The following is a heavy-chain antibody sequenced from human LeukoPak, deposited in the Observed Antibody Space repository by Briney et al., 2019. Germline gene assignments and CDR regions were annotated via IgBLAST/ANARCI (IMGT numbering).Heavy chain of an antibody. V-gene: IGHV3-21*01. J-gene: IGHJ4*02. D-gene: IGHD3-22*01. CDR3: ARESSSSDMYYYDTSGYSHYFDY. CDR1: GFTFSSYS. Sequence: GGSLRLSCAASGFTFSSYSMNWVRQAPGKGLEWVSSISSSSSYIYYADSVKGRFTISRDNSKNTLYLQMNSLRPEDTAIYYCARESSSSDMYYYDTSGYSHYFDYWGRGTLVTVSS. CDR2: ISSSSSYI.